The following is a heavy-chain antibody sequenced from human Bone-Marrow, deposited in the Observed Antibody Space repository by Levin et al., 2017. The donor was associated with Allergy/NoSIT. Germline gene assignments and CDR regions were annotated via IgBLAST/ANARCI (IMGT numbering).Heavy chain of an antibody. D-gene: IGHD5-18*01. CDR1: GYTFTGYY. J-gene: IGHJ4*02. CDR2: INPNSGGT. V-gene: IGHV1-2*02. CDR3: ARDLLVGSYGDFDY. Sequence: ASVKVSCKASGYTFTGYYMHWVRQAPGQGLEWMGWINPNSGGTNYAQKFQGRVTMTRDTSISTAYMELSRLRSDDTAVYYCARDLLVGSYGDFDYWGQGTLVTVSS.